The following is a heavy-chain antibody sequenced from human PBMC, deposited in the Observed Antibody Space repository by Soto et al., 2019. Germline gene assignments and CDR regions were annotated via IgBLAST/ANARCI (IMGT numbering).Heavy chain of an antibody. CDR2: IYVDGTT. J-gene: IGHJ5*02. CDR1: GFSVGSSY. V-gene: IGHV3-66*01. CDR3: IKGKVGTDPNWLDP. D-gene: IGHD2-21*02. Sequence: EVQLVESGGGLVQPGGSLRLSCAASGFSVGSSYLYWVRQAPGRGLQWVSSIYVDGTTYYTDSVKGRFSISRDSSKNTLYLQMNSLGAEDTALYYCIKGKVGTDPNWLDPWGQGSLVTVSS.